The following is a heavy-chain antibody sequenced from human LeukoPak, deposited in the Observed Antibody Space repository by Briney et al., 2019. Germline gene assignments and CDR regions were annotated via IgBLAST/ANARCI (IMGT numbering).Heavy chain of an antibody. CDR3: ARDRPYYFDY. V-gene: IGHV4-34*01. CDR2: INHSGST. CDR1: GGSFSGYY. J-gene: IGHJ4*02. Sequence: SETLSLTCAVYGGSFSGYYWSWIRQPPGKGLEWIGEINHSGSTNYNPSLKNRVTISVDTSKNQFSLKLSSVTAADTAVYYCARDRPYYFDYWSQGTLVTVSS.